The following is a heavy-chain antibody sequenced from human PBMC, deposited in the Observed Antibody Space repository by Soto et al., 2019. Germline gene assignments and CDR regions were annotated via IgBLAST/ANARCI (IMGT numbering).Heavy chain of an antibody. Sequence: QVYLEQSGAEVKKPGASVKVTCKASGYTFWNFGISWVRQAPGQGLEWMGWISPYNDNTNSAQKFQDRVTMTTDTSTSTAYMELRSLRADDTAVYYCAPLPTAGYPTHYYYGVDVWGQGTTVTVSS. J-gene: IGHJ6*02. V-gene: IGHV1-18*01. D-gene: IGHD3-9*01. CDR1: GYTFWNFG. CDR3: APLPTAGYPTHYYYGVDV. CDR2: ISPYNDNT.